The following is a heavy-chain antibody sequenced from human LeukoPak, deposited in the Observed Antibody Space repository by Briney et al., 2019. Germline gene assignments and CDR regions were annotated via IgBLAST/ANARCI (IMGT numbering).Heavy chain of an antibody. Sequence: PSETLSLTCTVSGGSISSSSYYWGWVRPPPGKGLEWIGSIYYSGSTYYNPSLKSRVTISVDTSKNQFSLKLSSVTAADTAVYYCARAKEIGEAADYWGQGTLVTVSS. CDR1: GGSISSSSYY. D-gene: IGHD3-10*01. V-gene: IGHV4-39*07. CDR3: ARAKEIGEAADY. J-gene: IGHJ4*02. CDR2: IYYSGST.